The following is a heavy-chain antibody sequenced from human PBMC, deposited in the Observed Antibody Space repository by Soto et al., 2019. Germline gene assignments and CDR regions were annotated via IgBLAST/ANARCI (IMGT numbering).Heavy chain of an antibody. V-gene: IGHV3-30-3*01. CDR1: GFTFSSYA. D-gene: IGHD3-22*01. J-gene: IGHJ4*02. CDR3: TERGKYDNRVFDY. CDR2: ISYDGSNK. Sequence: GSLRLSCAASGFTFSSYAMHWVRQAPGKGLEWVAVISYDGSNKYYATSYAASVKGRFTISRDDSKNTAYLQMDSLKTDDTAVYYCTERGKYDNRVFDYWSQGTLVTVS.